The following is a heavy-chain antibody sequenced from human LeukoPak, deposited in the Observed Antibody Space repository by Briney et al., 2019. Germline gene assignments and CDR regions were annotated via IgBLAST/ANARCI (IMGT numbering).Heavy chain of an antibody. V-gene: IGHV3-9*01. CDR1: GFTFDDYS. J-gene: IGHJ4*02. CDR2: TSWNSGSI. Sequence: GRSLRLSCTASGFTFDDYSMHWVRQAPGKGLEWVSGTSWNSGSIGYVDSVKGRFTISRDNAKNSLYLQMNSLRAEDTALYYCAKGALHGTGYYFDYWGQGTLVTVSS. D-gene: IGHD1-26*01. CDR3: AKGALHGTGYYFDY.